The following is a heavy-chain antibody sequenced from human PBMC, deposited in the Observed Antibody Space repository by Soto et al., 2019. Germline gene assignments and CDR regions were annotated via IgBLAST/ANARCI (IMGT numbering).Heavy chain of an antibody. J-gene: IGHJ5*02. CDR2: MNPNSANK. CDR3: ARMATYGTLNWFDP. V-gene: IGHV1-8*01. D-gene: IGHD1-1*01. Sequence: QVQLVQSGAEVQRPGASVKVSCRASGYAFGDYDISWVRQAPGQGLEWMGWMNPNSANKGNAQKFQGRVSMNRDMSISTAYMELSRMRPADTAIYYCARMATYGTLNWFDPWGQGALVTVSS. CDR1: GYAFGDYD.